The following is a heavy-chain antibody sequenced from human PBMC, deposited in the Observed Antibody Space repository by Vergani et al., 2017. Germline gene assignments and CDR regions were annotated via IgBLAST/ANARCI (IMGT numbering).Heavy chain of an antibody. CDR3: AKAPRYFDWLLDFDY. Sequence: EVQLLESGGGLVQPGGSLRLSCAASGFTFSSYAMSWVRQAPGKGLEWISAISGSGGSTYYADSVKGRFTISRDNSKNTLYLQMNSLRAEDTAVYYCAKAPRYFDWLLDFDYWGQGTLVTVSS. J-gene: IGHJ4*02. D-gene: IGHD3-9*01. V-gene: IGHV3-23*01. CDR2: ISGSGGST. CDR1: GFTFSSYA.